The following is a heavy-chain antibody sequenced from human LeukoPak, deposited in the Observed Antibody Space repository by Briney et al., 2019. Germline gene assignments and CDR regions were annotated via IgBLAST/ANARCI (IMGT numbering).Heavy chain of an antibody. J-gene: IGHJ5*02. CDR3: ASGGYCSSTSCYPNWFDP. Sequence: SETLSLTCTVSGGSITSYYWSWIRQPPGKGLEWIGYVSYSGSTNYNPSLKSRVTISVDTSKNQFSLKLSAVTAADTAVYYCASGGYCSSTSCYPNWFDPWGQGTLVTVSS. V-gene: IGHV4-59*01. CDR2: VSYSGST. CDR1: GGSITSYY. D-gene: IGHD2-2*01.